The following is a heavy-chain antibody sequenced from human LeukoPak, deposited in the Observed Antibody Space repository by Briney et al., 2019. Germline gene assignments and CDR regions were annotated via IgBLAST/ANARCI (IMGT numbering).Heavy chain of an antibody. CDR1: GYTFTSYD. CDR2: MNPNSGNT. CDR3: ARGSGQYRYYYYYGMDV. V-gene: IGHV1-8*01. Sequence: ASVKVSCKASGYTFTSYDINWVRQATGQGLEWMGWMNPNSGNTGYAQKFQGRVTMTRNTSISTAYMELSSLRSEDTAVYHCARGSGQYRYYYYYGMDVWGRGTTVTVSS. D-gene: IGHD2-2*01. J-gene: IGHJ6*02.